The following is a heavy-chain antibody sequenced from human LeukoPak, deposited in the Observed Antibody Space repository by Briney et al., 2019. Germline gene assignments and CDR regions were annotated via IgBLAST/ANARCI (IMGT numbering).Heavy chain of an antibody. CDR1: GGTFSSYA. CDR2: IIPIFGTA. V-gene: IGHV1-69*13. CDR3: ARDSIAARPIAFDI. D-gene: IGHD6-6*01. J-gene: IGHJ3*02. Sequence: ASVKVSCKASGGTFSSYAISWVRPAPGQGLEWMGGIIPIFGTANYAQKFQGRVTITADESTSTAYMELSSLRSEDTAVYYCARDSIAARPIAFDIWGQGTMVTVSS.